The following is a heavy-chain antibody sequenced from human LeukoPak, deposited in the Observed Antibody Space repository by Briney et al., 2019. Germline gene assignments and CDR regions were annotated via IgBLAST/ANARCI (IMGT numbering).Heavy chain of an antibody. CDR1: GGSISSSSYY. J-gene: IGHJ4*02. Sequence: SETLSLTCTVSGGSISSSSYYWGWIRQPPGKGLEWIGSIYYSGSTYYNPSLKSRVTISVDTSKNQFSLKLSSVTAADTAVYYCARGQGIFTYYYDSSGYYSLGLYFDYWGQGTLVTVSS. CDR2: IYYSGST. D-gene: IGHD3-22*01. V-gene: IGHV4-39*01. CDR3: ARGQGIFTYYYDSSGYYSLGLYFDY.